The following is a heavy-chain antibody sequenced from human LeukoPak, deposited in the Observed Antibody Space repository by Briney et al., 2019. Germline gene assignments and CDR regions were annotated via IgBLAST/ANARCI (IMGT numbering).Heavy chain of an antibody. CDR2: ISYDGSNK. Sequence: PGGSLRLSCAASGFTFSSYGMHWVRQAPGKGLEWVAVISYDGSNKYYADSVKGRFTISRDNSKNTLYLQMSSLRAEDTAVYYCAKDTGFYYFDYWGQGTLVTVSS. V-gene: IGHV3-30*18. J-gene: IGHJ4*02. CDR1: GFTFSSYG. CDR3: AKDTGFYYFDY. D-gene: IGHD2/OR15-2a*01.